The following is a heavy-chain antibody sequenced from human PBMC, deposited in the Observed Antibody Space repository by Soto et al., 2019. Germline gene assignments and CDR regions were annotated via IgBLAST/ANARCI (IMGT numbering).Heavy chain of an antibody. J-gene: IGHJ6*02. CDR1: GYTFTSSG. D-gene: IGHD3-3*01. V-gene: IGHV1-18*01. CDR3: ARDVLRFLEWLPDPRYYYYGMDV. CDR2: ISAYNGNT. Sequence: ASVEVSCTASGYTFTSSGSSCVRQAHGQGLEWMGWISAYNGNTNYAQKLQGRVTMTTDTSTSTAYMELRSLRSDDTAVYYCARDVLRFLEWLPDPRYYYYGMDVWGQGTTVTVSS.